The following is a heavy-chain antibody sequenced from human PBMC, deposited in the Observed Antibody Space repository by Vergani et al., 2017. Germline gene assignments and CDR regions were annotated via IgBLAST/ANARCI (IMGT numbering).Heavy chain of an antibody. CDR1: GGSISSGSYY. CDR3: AGEAVLGRWLVLGY. D-gene: IGHD6-19*01. J-gene: IGHJ4*02. Sequence: QVQLQESGPGLVKPSQTLSLTCTVSGGSISSGSYYWSWIRQPAGKGLEWLGRIYTSGSTNYNPSLKRRVTISVDTSKNQFSLKLSSVTAADTAVYYCAGEAVLGRWLVLGYWGQGTLVTVSS. CDR2: IYTSGST. V-gene: IGHV4-61*02.